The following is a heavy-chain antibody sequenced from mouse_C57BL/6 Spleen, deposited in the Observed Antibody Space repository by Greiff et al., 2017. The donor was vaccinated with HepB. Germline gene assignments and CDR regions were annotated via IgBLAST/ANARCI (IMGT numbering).Heavy chain of an antibody. J-gene: IGHJ1*03. CDR3: THYGSPYWYFDV. D-gene: IGHD1-1*01. CDR2: IDPETGGT. Sequence: VQLQQSGAELVRPGASVTLSCKASGYTFTDYEMHWVKQTPVHGLEWIGAIDPETGGTAYNQKFKGKAILTADKSSSTAYMELRSLTSEDSAVYYCTHYGSPYWYFDVWGTGTTVTVSS. V-gene: IGHV1-15*01. CDR1: GYTFTDYE.